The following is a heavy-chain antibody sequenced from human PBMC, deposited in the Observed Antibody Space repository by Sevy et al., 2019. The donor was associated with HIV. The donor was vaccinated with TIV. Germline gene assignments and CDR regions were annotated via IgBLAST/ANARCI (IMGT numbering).Heavy chain of an antibody. V-gene: IGHV3-30*04. CDR3: ASPRFLEWLSSAAFDI. J-gene: IGHJ3*02. Sequence: GGSLRLSCTASGFVFSSYAMHWVRQAPGKGLEWVAFIAYDGSNKNYADSVKGRFTLSRDNSKNTLYLQMNSLGAEDRAVYYCASPRFLEWLSSAAFDIWGQGTMVTVSS. D-gene: IGHD3-3*01. CDR1: GFVFSSYA. CDR2: IAYDGSNK.